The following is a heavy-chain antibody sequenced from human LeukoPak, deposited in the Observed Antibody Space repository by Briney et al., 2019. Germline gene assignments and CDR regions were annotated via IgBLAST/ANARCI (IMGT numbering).Heavy chain of an antibody. Sequence: HTGGSLRLSCAASGFTFDDYAMYWVRHAPGKGLEWVSGTSWNSGSIGYADSVKGRFTISRDNAKNSLYLQMNSLRAEDTAVYYCARGGPRHDILTGSNYWGQGTLVTVSS. CDR1: GFTFDDYA. V-gene: IGHV3-9*01. CDR2: TSWNSGSI. CDR3: ARGGPRHDILTGSNY. D-gene: IGHD3-9*01. J-gene: IGHJ4*02.